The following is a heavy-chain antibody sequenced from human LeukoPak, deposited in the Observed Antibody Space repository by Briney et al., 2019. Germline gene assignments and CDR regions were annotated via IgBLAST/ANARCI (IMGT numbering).Heavy chain of an antibody. J-gene: IGHJ4*02. V-gene: IGHV4-34*01. D-gene: IGHD6-6*01. CDR1: GGSFSCYY. CDR3: ARVRGAARLFGAY. Sequence: SETLSLTCAVYGGSFSCYYWSWIRQPPGKGLEWIGEINHSGSTNYNPSLKSRVTISVDTSKNQFSLKLSSVTAADTAVYYCARVRGAARLFGAYWGQGTLVTVSS. CDR2: INHSGST.